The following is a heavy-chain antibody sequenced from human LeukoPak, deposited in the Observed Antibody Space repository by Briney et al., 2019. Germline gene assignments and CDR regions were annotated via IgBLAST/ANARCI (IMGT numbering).Heavy chain of an antibody. CDR2: INHSGST. CDR1: GGSFSGYY. D-gene: IGHD2-2*01. CDR3: ARRGVVPAARRQFDY. J-gene: IGHJ4*02. Sequence: PSETLSLTCAVYGGSFSGYYWSWIRQPPGKGLEWIGEINHSGSTNYNPSLKSRVTISVDTSKNQFSLKLSSVTAADTAVYYCARRGVVPAARRQFDYWGQGNLVAVSS. V-gene: IGHV4-34*01.